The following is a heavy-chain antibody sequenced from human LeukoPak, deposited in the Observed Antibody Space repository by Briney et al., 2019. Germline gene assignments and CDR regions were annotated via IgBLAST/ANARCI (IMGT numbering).Heavy chain of an antibody. CDR1: GFTFSSYG. Sequence: GGSLRLSCAASGFTFSSYGMHWVRQAPGKGLEWVAVIWYDGSNKYYADSVKGRFTISRDNSKNTLYLQMNSLRAEDTAVYYCAKDPYDFWSGSLFDYWGQGTLVTVSS. CDR2: IWYDGSNK. D-gene: IGHD3-3*01. J-gene: IGHJ4*02. CDR3: AKDPYDFWSGSLFDY. V-gene: IGHV3-33*06.